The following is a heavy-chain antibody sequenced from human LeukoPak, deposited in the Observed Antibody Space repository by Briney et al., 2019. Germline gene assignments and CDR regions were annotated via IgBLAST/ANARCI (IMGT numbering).Heavy chain of an antibody. J-gene: IGHJ4*02. CDR2: INPNSGGT. Sequence: ASVKVSCKASGYTFTSYAMHWVRQAPGQGLEWMGWINPNSGGTNYAQKFQGRVTMTRDTSISTAYMELSRLRSDDTAVYYCARDGSNAYYFDYWGQGTLVTVSS. CDR1: GYTFTSYA. V-gene: IGHV1-2*02. D-gene: IGHD1-26*01. CDR3: ARDGSNAYYFDY.